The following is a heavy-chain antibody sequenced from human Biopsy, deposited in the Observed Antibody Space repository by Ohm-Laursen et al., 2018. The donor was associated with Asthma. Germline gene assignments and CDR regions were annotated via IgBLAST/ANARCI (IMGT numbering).Heavy chain of an antibody. CDR2: ISVYNGST. D-gene: IGHD3-10*01. V-gene: IGHV1-18*01. CDR3: ARAVDYSHYYGIDV. Sequence: GASVKVSCKTSGYTFSSAGITWVRQAPGQGLEWMGWISVYNGSTKVAQKLQDRVTMITDTSTSTAYMELRSLRSDDTAVYFCARAVDYSHYYGIDVWGQGTTVTVS. CDR1: GYTFSSAG. J-gene: IGHJ6*02.